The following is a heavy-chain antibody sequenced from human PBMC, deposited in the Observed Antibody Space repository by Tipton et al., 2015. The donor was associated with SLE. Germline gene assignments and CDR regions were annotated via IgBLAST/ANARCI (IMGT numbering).Heavy chain of an antibody. CDR3: ARATIAAAVY. CDR2: IYHSGST. D-gene: IGHD6-13*01. CDR1: GGSISSSSYY. V-gene: IGHV4-39*07. Sequence: TLSLTCTVSGGSISSSSYYWGWIRQPPGKGLEWIGSIYHSGSTNYNPSLKSRVTISVDTSKNQFSLKLSSVTAADTAVYYCARATIAAAVYWGQGTLVTVSS. J-gene: IGHJ4*02.